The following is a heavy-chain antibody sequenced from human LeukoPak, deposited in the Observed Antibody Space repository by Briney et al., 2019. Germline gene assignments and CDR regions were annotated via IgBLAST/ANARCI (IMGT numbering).Heavy chain of an antibody. Sequence: GGSLRLSCAASGFTFSDYYMSWIRQAPGKGLEWVSYISSSSSYTNYADSVKGRFTISRDNAKNSLFLQMNSLRAEDTAVYYCAREPYCSGGSCYVSWFDPWGQGTLVTVSS. V-gene: IGHV3-11*06. CDR1: GFTFSDYY. D-gene: IGHD2-15*01. CDR2: ISSSSSYT. J-gene: IGHJ5*02. CDR3: AREPYCSGGSCYVSWFDP.